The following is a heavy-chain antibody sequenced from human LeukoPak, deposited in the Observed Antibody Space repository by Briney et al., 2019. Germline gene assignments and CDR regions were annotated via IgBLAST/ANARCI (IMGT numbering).Heavy chain of an antibody. CDR3: ARDGIGYCSGGSCKGIDY. CDR1: GFTFSSYS. CDR2: ISSSSSYI. V-gene: IGHV3-21*01. Sequence: GGSLRLSCAASGFTFSSYSMNWVRQAPGKGLEWVSSISSSSSYIYYADSVKGRFTISRDNAKNSLYLQMNSLRAEDTAVYYCARDGIGYCSGGSCKGIDYWGQGTLVTVSS. D-gene: IGHD2-15*01. J-gene: IGHJ4*02.